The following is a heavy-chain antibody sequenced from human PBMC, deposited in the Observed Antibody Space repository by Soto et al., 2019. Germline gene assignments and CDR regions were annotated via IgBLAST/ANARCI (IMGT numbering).Heavy chain of an antibody. J-gene: IGHJ5*02. CDR3: ASELAALNWFDP. CDR2: ISSSSSTI. D-gene: IGHD1-1*01. V-gene: IGHV3-48*02. CDR1: GFTFSSYS. Sequence: EVQLVESGGGLVQPGGSLRLSCAASGFTFSSYSMNWVRQAPGKGLEWVSYISSSSSTIYYADSVKGRFTISRDNAKNSLYLQMHSLRDEDTAVYDCASELAALNWFDPWGQGTLVTVSS.